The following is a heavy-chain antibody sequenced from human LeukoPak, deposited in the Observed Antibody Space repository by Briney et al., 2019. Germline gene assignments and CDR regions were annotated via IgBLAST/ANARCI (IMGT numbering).Heavy chain of an antibody. CDR1: GFTVNSNY. V-gene: IGHV3-66*01. CDR2: IYSGGST. D-gene: IGHD3-10*01. CDR3: ARDLRSGFDY. J-gene: IGHJ4*02. Sequence: GGSLRLSCAASGFTVNSNYMSWVRQAPGKGLEWFSIIYSGGSTYYADSVKGRFTVSRDNSKNTLYLQMNTLRAEDTAVYYCARDLRSGFDYWGQGTLVTVSS.